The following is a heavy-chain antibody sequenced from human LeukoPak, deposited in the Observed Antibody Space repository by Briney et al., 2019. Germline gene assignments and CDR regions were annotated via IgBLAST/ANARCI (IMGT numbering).Heavy chain of an antibody. J-gene: IGHJ5*02. CDR2: ISGGGGET. V-gene: IGHV3-21*01. CDR3: AREYYDILTGYYPNWFDP. Sequence: PGGSLRLSCAASGFTFSNNAMHWVRQAPGKGLEWVSSISGGGGETYYVDSVKGRFIISRDNAKNSLYLQMNSLRAEDTAVYYCAREYYDILTGYYPNWFDPWGQGTLVTVSS. CDR1: GFTFSNNA. D-gene: IGHD3-9*01.